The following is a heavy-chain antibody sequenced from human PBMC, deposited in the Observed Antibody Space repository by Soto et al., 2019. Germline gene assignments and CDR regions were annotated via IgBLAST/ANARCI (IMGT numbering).Heavy chain of an antibody. Sequence: SGQVSFKACGGPFSSYAISWVREAPGQGLEWMGGIIPIFGTANYAQKFQGRVTITADKSTSTAYMELRSLRSEDTAVYYCASVGHSSSLAYYYGMDVWGQGTTVTVSS. D-gene: IGHD6-13*01. V-gene: IGHV1-69*06. CDR1: GGPFSSYA. J-gene: IGHJ6*01. CDR2: IIPIFGTA. CDR3: ASVGHSSSLAYYYGMDV.